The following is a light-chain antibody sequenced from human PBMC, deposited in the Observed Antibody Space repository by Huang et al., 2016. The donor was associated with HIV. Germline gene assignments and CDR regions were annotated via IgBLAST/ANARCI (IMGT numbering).Light chain of an antibody. V-gene: IGKV1-33*01. CDR3: QQYDNFPPT. CDR2: DAS. Sequence: DIQMTQSPSFLSASVGDRVTITCQASQDIRFYLNWYQQKPGKAPELLIFDASNLQTGVSSRFSGSGSGTDFTFTISSLQPDDIATYYCQQYDNFPPTFGQGTRLEIK. J-gene: IGKJ5*01. CDR1: QDIRFY.